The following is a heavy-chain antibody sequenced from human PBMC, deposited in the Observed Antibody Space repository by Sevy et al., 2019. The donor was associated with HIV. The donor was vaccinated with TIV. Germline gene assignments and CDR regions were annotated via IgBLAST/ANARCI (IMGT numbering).Heavy chain of an antibody. J-gene: IGHJ4*02. CDR2: LSFGCGRI. CDR3: AREGCTRPHDH. D-gene: IGHD2-8*01. Sequence: GGSLRLACVASGFNFNIYSMSWVRQAPGKGLEWVSTLSFGCGRINHADSVQGRLTMSRVDSKKTVYLEMNSLRAEDTAVYYCAREGCTRPHDHWGQGTLVTVSS. CDR1: GFNFNIYS. V-gene: IGHV3-23*01.